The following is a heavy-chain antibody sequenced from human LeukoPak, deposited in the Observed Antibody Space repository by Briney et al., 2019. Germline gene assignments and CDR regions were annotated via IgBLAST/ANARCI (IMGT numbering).Heavy chain of an antibody. CDR3: ARQGLYSSSWYYFDY. J-gene: IGHJ4*02. D-gene: IGHD6-13*01. CDR1: GYSFTSYW. Sequence: GESLKISCKGSGYSFTSYWIGWVRQMPGKRLEWMGIIYPGDSDTRYSPSFQGQVTISADKSISTAYLQWSSLKASDTAMYYCARQGLYSSSWYYFDYWGQGTLVTVSS. V-gene: IGHV5-51*01. CDR2: IYPGDSDT.